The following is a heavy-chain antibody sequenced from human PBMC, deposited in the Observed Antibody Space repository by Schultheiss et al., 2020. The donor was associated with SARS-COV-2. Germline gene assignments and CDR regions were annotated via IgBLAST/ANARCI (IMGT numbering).Heavy chain of an antibody. CDR2: ISGSGGST. J-gene: IGHJ4*02. V-gene: IGHV3-23*01. D-gene: IGHD2-15*01. Sequence: GESLKISCAASGFTFSSYAMSWVRQAPGKGLEWVSAISGSGGSTYYADSVKGRFTISRDNSKNTLYLQMNSLRAEDTAVYYCARALLPFDYWGQGTLVTVSS. CDR3: ARALLPFDY. CDR1: GFTFSSYA.